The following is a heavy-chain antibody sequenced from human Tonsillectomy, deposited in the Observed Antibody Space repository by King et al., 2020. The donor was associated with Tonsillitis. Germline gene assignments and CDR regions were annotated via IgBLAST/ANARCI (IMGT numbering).Heavy chain of an antibody. CDR2: IYSGGST. Sequence: VQLVESGGGLIQPGGSLRLSCATSGFTVSSNYMSWVRQAPGKGLEWVSVIYSGGSTYNADSVKGRFTISRDNSKNTLYLQMNSLRADDTAVYYCARDWESGGWFRAFDIWGQGTMVTVSS. V-gene: IGHV3-53*01. CDR3: ARDWESGGWFRAFDI. CDR1: GFTVSSNY. D-gene: IGHD6-19*01. J-gene: IGHJ3*02.